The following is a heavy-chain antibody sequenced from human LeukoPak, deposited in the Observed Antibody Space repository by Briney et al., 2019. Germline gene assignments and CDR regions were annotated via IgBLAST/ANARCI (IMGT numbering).Heavy chain of an antibody. J-gene: IGHJ4*02. CDR1: GFTVSSNY. D-gene: IGHD3-22*01. CDR3: ARGHYYDSSGYYGYFDY. CDR2: IYSGGST. Sequence: GGSLRLPCAASGFTVSSNYMRWVRQAPGKGLEWVSVIYSGGSTYYADSVRGRFTISRHNSKNTLYLQMNSLRAEDTAVYYCARGHYYDSSGYYGYFDYWGQGTLVTVSS. V-gene: IGHV3-53*04.